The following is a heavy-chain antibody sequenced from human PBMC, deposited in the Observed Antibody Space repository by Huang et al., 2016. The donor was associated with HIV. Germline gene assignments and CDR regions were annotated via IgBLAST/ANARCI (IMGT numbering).Heavy chain of an antibody. CDR2: IRNDGMKK. Sequence: VQLIESGGGVVQPGKSLRLSCATSGFILSNYGMHWVRKAHGKGVKWVAFIRNDGMKKNYADSVRGRFTVGRDNGNNTLFLQMRSLGVDDTAVYYCARGDYYDSSGYHPGYFDYWGQGILVTVSS. J-gene: IGHJ4*02. CDR3: ARGDYYDSSGYHPGYFDY. V-gene: IGHV3-33*04. D-gene: IGHD3-22*01. CDR1: GFILSNYG.